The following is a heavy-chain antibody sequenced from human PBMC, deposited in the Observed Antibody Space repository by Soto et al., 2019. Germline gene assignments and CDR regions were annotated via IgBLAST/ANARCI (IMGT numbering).Heavy chain of an antibody. CDR2: IYLGGSN. CDR3: ARETYGDYVGYFDP. Sequence: ETLSLTCSVSGASISSYYYTWIRQTPGKGLEWIGYIYLGGSNNYNPSFKSRVIISVDTSKNQFSVRLSSVTAADTAVYYCARETYGDYVGYFDPWGQGTLVTVSS. D-gene: IGHD4-17*01. J-gene: IGHJ5*02. V-gene: IGHV4-59*01. CDR1: GASISSYY.